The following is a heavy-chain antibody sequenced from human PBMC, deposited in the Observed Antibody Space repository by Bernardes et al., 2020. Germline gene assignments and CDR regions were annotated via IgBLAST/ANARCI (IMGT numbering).Heavy chain of an antibody. Sequence: GGSLRLSCAASGFSFSPNAMSWVRQAPGKGLEWVSSISSGSSIYIYYADSMKGRFTISRDNAKNSLYLQMNSLRAEDTAIYYCTRASGYDHHFDYWGQGTLVTVSS. D-gene: IGHD5-12*01. CDR3: TRASGYDHHFDY. CDR1: GFSFSPNA. CDR2: ISSGSSIYI. V-gene: IGHV3-21*01. J-gene: IGHJ4*02.